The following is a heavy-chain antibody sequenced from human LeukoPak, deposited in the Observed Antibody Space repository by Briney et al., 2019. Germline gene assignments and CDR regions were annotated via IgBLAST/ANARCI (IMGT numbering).Heavy chain of an antibody. J-gene: IGHJ4*02. CDR1: DGSISDYY. CDR3: TRGAGWLIDY. CDR2: FYNSGSS. Sequence: SETLSLTCTVSDGSISDYYRGWIRQPPGKGLEWIGYFYNSGSSTYNPCLKSRVTISVDTSKEQFSLKVNSVTAADTAVYYCTRGAGWLIDYWGQGILVTVSS. V-gene: IGHV4-59*01. D-gene: IGHD3-16*01.